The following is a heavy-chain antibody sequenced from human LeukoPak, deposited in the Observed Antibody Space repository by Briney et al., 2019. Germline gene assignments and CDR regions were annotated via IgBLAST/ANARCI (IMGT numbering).Heavy chain of an antibody. J-gene: IGHJ4*02. D-gene: IGHD2-2*01. CDR1: GFSFNSYT. CDR2: ISSISSYI. V-gene: IGHV3-21*06. Sequence: GASLRLSCLASGFSFNSYTMNWVRQAPGKGPEWVSSISSISSYIYYLDSVKGRFTISRDNAENSLYLQMNSLRVEDTAIYYCARVSCSSTACPSDYWGQGTLVTVSS. CDR3: ARVSCSSTACPSDY.